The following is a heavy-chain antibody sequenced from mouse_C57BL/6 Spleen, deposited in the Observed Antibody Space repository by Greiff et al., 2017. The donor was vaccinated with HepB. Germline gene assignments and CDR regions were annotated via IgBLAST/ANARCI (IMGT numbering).Heavy chain of an antibody. V-gene: IGHV14-1*01. Sequence: VQLQQSGAELVRPGASVKLSCTASGFNIKDYYMHWVKQRPEQGLEWIGRIDPEDGDTEYAPKFQGKATMTADKSSSTAYMQLSSLTSEDSAVYYCARGGDGYYVPYWYFDVWGTGTTVTVSS. D-gene: IGHD2-3*01. CDR3: ARGGDGYYVPYWYFDV. CDR2: IDPEDGDT. J-gene: IGHJ1*03. CDR1: GFNIKDYY.